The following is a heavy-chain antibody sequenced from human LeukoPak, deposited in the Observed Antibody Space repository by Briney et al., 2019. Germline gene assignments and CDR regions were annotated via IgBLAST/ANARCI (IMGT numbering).Heavy chain of an antibody. Sequence: PGGSLRLSCAASGFTFSSYSMNWVRQAPGKGLEWVSSISSSSSYIYYADSVKGRFTISRDNAKNSLYLQMNSLRAEDTPVYYCARVVTTVNWYCDLWGRGTLVTVSS. CDR2: ISSSSSYI. D-gene: IGHD4-17*01. J-gene: IGHJ2*01. CDR1: GFTFSSYS. V-gene: IGHV3-21*01. CDR3: ARVVTTVNWYCDL.